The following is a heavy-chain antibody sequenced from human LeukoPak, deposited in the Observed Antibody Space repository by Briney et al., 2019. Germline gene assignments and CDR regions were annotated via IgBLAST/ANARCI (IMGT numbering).Heavy chain of an antibody. CDR1: GFTFSSYG. Sequence: GRSLRLSCAASGFTFSSYGMHWVRQAPGKGLEWVAVIWYDGSYKYYADSVKGRFTISRDNSKNTLYLQMNSLRAEDTAVYYCVPQSLFDYWGQGTLVTVSS. CDR2: IWYDGSYK. V-gene: IGHV3-33*01. CDR3: VPQSLFDY. J-gene: IGHJ4*02.